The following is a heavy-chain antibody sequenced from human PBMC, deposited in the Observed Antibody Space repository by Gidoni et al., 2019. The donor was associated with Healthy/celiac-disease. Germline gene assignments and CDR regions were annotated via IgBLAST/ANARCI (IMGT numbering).Heavy chain of an antibody. CDR3: ARDPLPAAIDYWFDP. J-gene: IGHJ5*02. V-gene: IGHV1-2*02. CDR1: GYTFTGYY. Sequence: QVQLVQSGAEVKKPGASVKVSCKASGYTFTGYYMHWVRQAPGQGLEWMGWINPNSGGTNYAQKFQGRVTMTRDTSISTAYMELSRLRSDDTAVYYCARDPLPAAIDYWFDPWGQGTLVTVSS. D-gene: IGHD2-2*02. CDR2: INPNSGGT.